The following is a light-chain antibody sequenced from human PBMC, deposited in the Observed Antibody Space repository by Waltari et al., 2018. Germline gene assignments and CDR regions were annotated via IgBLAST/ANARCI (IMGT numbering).Light chain of an antibody. Sequence: EIVLTQSPATLSLSPGERATLSCRASQNISSFLAWYQQKHGQSPRLLIYDAANRATGIPDGFSGSGCGTDFTLTISRLEPEDFAVDFCQQRYNGLARTFGGGTTVEIK. CDR2: DAA. J-gene: IGKJ4*01. V-gene: IGKV3-11*01. CDR3: QQRYNGLART. CDR1: QNISSF.